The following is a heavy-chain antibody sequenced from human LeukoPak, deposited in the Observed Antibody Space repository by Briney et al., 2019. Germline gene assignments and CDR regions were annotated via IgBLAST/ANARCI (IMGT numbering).Heavy chain of an antibody. D-gene: IGHD2-21*02. J-gene: IGHJ3*02. V-gene: IGHV1-69*04. Sequence: GSSVKLSCKASGGTFSSDAISGVRQAPGQGLEWMGRIIPIFGRANYAQKFQGRVTITADKSTSTAYMELSSLRSEDTAVYYCGRSWVATDISPYDAFDIWGQGTLVTVSS. CDR3: GRSWVATDISPYDAFDI. CDR1: GGTFSSDA. CDR2: IIPIFGRA.